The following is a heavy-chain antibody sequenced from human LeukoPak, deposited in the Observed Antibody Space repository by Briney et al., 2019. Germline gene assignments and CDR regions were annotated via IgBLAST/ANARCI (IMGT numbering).Heavy chain of an antibody. Sequence: ASVKVSCKASGYTFTGYYMHWVRQAPGQGLEWMGWINPNSGGTNYAQKFQGRVTMTRDTSISTAYMELSRLRSDDTAVYYCARAVAATPGYYFDYWGQGTLVTVSS. V-gene: IGHV1-2*02. D-gene: IGHD2-15*01. CDR2: INPNSGGT. CDR1: GYTFTGYY. CDR3: ARAVAATPGYYFDY. J-gene: IGHJ4*02.